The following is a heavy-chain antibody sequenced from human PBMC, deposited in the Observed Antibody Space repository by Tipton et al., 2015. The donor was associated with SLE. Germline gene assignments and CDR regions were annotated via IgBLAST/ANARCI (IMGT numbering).Heavy chain of an antibody. Sequence: TLSLTCTVSGGSLSGDTYYWSWIRQPAGEGLEWIGRIFTSGNTNYNPSLKSRVTISVDTSKNQFSLRLSSVTAADTAVYYCARDGGVGDYGDDLAEFFQHWGQGTLVAVSS. J-gene: IGHJ1*01. CDR3: ARDGGVGDYGDDLAEFFQH. CDR2: IFTSGNT. CDR1: GGSLSGDTYY. V-gene: IGHV4-61*02. D-gene: IGHD4-17*01.